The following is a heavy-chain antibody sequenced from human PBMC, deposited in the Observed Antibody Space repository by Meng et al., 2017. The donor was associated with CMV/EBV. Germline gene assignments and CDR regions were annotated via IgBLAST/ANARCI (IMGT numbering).Heavy chain of an antibody. V-gene: IGHV4-59*01. D-gene: IGHD6-13*01. CDR2: IYYSGST. Sequence: GSLRLSCTVSGGSISSYYWSWIRQPPGKGLEWIGYIYYSGSTNYNPSLKSRVTISVDTSKNQFSLELSSVTAADTAVYYCARNKARSSSSWYHFDYWGQGTLVTVSS. CDR3: ARNKARSSSSWYHFDY. J-gene: IGHJ4*02. CDR1: GGSISSYY.